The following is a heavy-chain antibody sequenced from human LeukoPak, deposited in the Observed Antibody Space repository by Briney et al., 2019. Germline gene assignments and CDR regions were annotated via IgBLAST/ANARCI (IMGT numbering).Heavy chain of an antibody. D-gene: IGHD2-2*03. Sequence: GGSLRLSCAASGFTFSTYSMNWVRQAPGRGLEWVSSISSSSEYIYYADSVKGRFTISRDDAKNSLSLQMNSLRAEDTAVYYCARDLDIVVVPASWFYPWGQGTLVTVSS. J-gene: IGHJ5*02. CDR1: GFTFSTYS. CDR2: ISSSSEYI. CDR3: ARDLDIVVVPASWFYP. V-gene: IGHV3-21*01.